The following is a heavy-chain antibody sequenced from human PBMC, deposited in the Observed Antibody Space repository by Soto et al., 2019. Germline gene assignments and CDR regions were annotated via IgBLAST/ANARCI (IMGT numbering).Heavy chain of an antibody. CDR1: GYTFTSYY. CDR3: ARDIGSRGQLLTAGGGY. J-gene: IGHJ4*02. D-gene: IGHD6-13*01. CDR2: INPSGGST. V-gene: IGHV1-46*01. Sequence: ASVKVSCKASGYTFTSYYMHWVRQAPGQGLEWMGIINPSGGSTSYAQKFQGRVTMTRETSTSTVYMEMRSLRSEDTAVYYCARDIGSRGQLLTAGGGYWGQGTLLTVSS.